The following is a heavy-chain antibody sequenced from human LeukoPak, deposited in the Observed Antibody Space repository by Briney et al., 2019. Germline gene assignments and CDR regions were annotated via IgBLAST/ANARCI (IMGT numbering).Heavy chain of an antibody. V-gene: IGHV3-30*18. CDR1: GFTFSSYG. Sequence: GGSLRLSCAASGFTFSSYGMHWVRQAPRKGPEWVALISYDGSNKYYADSVKGRFTIYRDNSKNTLYLQMNSLRAEDTAVYYCAKGYYDFWSGYYMPGGMDVWGQGTTVTVSS. CDR2: ISYDGSNK. D-gene: IGHD3-3*01. CDR3: AKGYYDFWSGYYMPGGMDV. J-gene: IGHJ6*02.